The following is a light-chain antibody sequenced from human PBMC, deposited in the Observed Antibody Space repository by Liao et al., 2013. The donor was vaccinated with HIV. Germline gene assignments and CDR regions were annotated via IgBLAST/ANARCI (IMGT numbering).Light chain of an antibody. CDR1: KLGDKY. CDR2: QDS. CDR3: QAWDSSIFWV. V-gene: IGLV3-1*01. J-gene: IGLJ3*02. Sequence: SYVLTQPPSVSVSPGQTASITCSGDKLGDKYACWYQQKPGQSPVLVIYQDSKRPSGIPERFSGSNSGNTATLTISGTQAMDEADYYCQAWDSSIFWVFGGGTKLTVL.